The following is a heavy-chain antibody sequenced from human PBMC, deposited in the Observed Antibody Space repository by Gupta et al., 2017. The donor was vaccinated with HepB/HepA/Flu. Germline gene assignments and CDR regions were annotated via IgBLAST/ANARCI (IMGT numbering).Heavy chain of an antibody. CDR1: GFTFSSYG. D-gene: IGHD1-26*01. CDR2: IWYDAINK. V-gene: IGHV3-33*01. CDR3: ARDRYSGSYALGY. J-gene: IGHJ4*02. Sequence: QVQLVESGGGVVQHGRSLRLSCTASGFTFSSYGMHWVRQAPGKGLEWVAVIWYDAINKYYADSVKGRFTISRDNSKNTLYLQMNSLRAEDTAIYYCARDRYSGSYALGYWGQGTLVTVSS.